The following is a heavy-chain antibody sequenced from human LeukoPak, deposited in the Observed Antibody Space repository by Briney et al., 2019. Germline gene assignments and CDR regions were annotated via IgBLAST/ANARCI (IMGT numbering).Heavy chain of an antibody. V-gene: IGHV3-33*01. D-gene: IGHD2-2*01. CDR3: ARPYCSSTSCYFIDYYYGMDV. CDR1: GFTFSSYG. J-gene: IGHJ6*02. CDR2: IWYDGSNK. Sequence: PGRSLRLSCAASGFTFSSYGMHWVRQAPGKGLEWVAVIWYDGSNKYYADSVKGRFTISRDNSKNTLYLQMNSLRAEDTAVYYCARPYCSSTSCYFIDYYYGMDVWGQGTTVTVSS.